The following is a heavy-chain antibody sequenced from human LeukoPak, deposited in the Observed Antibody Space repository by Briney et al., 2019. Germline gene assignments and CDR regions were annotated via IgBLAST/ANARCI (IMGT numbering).Heavy chain of an antibody. J-gene: IGHJ4*02. D-gene: IGHD4-11*01. CDR1: GGSINSYY. Sequence: SETLSLTCTVSGGSINSYYWSWTRQPPGKGLEWIGYIYYSGSTNHNPSLKSRVTMSVDTSKNQFSLKLSSVTAADTAVYYCARIRYSNYSLDYWGRGTLVTVSS. CDR3: ARIRYSNYSLDY. CDR2: IYYSGST. V-gene: IGHV4-59*01.